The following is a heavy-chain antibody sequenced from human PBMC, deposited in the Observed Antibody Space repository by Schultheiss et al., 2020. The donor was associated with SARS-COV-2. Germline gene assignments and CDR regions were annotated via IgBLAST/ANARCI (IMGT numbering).Heavy chain of an antibody. CDR1: GFTFSSYE. J-gene: IGHJ4*02. D-gene: IGHD3/OR15-3a*01. CDR3: ARGDWGLQGIYYFDY. CDR2: ISSSGSTI. Sequence: GESLKISCAASGFTFSSYEMNWVRQAPGKGLEWVSYISSSGSTIYYADSVKGRFTISRDNAKNSLYLQMNSLRAEDTAVYYCARGDWGLQGIYYFDYWGQGTLVTVSS. V-gene: IGHV3-48*03.